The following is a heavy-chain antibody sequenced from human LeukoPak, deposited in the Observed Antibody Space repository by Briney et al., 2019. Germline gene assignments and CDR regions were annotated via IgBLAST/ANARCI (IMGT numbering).Heavy chain of an antibody. V-gene: IGHV4-59*01. CDR1: GRSINNYY. J-gene: IGHJ6*02. CDR3: ARERSGSFHGNDYYDGMHV. CDR2: IHYGGST. D-gene: IGHD1-26*01. Sequence: PSETLSLTSTVSGRSINNYYWSWIRQPHWKDLEWNGYIHYGGSTTYNPSLGSRVTISVDTSKTQFSLKLNSETAADTAVYYCARERSGSFHGNDYYDGMHVWSQGTTVTVSS.